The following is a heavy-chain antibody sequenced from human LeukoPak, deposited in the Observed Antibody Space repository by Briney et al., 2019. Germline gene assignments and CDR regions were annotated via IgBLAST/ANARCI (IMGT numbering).Heavy chain of an antibody. CDR2: ISGSGGST. Sequence: GGSLRLSCAASGFTFSSYAMSWVRQAPGKGLEWVSAISGSGGSTYYADSVKGRFTISRDNSKNTLYLQMNSLRAEDTAVYYCAKDRYYDSSGYYLIVDAFDIWGQGTMVTVSS. CDR3: AKDRYYDSSGYYLIVDAFDI. J-gene: IGHJ3*02. V-gene: IGHV3-23*01. D-gene: IGHD3-22*01. CDR1: GFTFSSYA.